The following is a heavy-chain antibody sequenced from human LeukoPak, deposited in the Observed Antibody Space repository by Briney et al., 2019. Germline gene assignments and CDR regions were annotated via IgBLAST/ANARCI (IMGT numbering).Heavy chain of an antibody. D-gene: IGHD6-19*01. CDR1: GGSISSYY. CDR3: AREPREGAVGGHFDY. V-gene: IGHV4-59*01. Sequence: SETLSLTCTVSGGSISSYYWSWIRQPPGKGLEWIGYIYYSGSTNYNPSLTSRVTISVDTSKNQFSLKLSSVTAADTAVYYCAREPREGAVGGHFDYWGQGTLVTVSS. J-gene: IGHJ4*02. CDR2: IYYSGST.